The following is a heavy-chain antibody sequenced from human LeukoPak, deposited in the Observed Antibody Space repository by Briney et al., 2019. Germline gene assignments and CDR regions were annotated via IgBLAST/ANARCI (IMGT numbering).Heavy chain of an antibody. J-gene: IGHJ4*02. CDR1: GFTFSDYY. CDR2: ISSSGSTI. D-gene: IGHD3-16*02. CDR3: ARGGYDYVWGSYRSPFDY. Sequence: PGGSLRLSCAASGFTFSDYYMSWIRQAPGEGLEWVSYISSSGSTIYYADSVKGRFTISRDNAKNSLYLQMNSLRAEDTAVYYCARGGYDYVWGSYRSPFDYWGQGTLVTVSS. V-gene: IGHV3-11*04.